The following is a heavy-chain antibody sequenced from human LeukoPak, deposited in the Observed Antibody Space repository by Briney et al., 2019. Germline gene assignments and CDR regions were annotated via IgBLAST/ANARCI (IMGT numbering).Heavy chain of an antibody. Sequence: ASVKVSCKASAGTFSSYAISWVRQAPGQGLEWMGGIIPIFGTANYAQKFQGRVTITADESTSTAYMELSSLRSEDTAVYYCARSYGDFYPNFDYRGQGTLVTVSS. J-gene: IGHJ4*02. V-gene: IGHV1-69*13. D-gene: IGHD4-17*01. CDR2: IIPIFGTA. CDR1: AGTFSSYA. CDR3: ARSYGDFYPNFDY.